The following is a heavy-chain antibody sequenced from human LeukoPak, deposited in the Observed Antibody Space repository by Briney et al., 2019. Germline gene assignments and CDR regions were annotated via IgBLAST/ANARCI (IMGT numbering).Heavy chain of an antibody. Sequence: GGSLRLSCAASGVTLSTYAMSWVRQAPGKGLEWVSAISGSGGSTYYADSVKGRFTISRDNSKNTLYLQMNSLRAEDTAVYYCAKDPPLGDDYWGQGTLVTVSS. V-gene: IGHV3-23*01. CDR1: GVTLSTYA. CDR3: AKDPPLGDDY. D-gene: IGHD1-26*01. J-gene: IGHJ4*02. CDR2: ISGSGGST.